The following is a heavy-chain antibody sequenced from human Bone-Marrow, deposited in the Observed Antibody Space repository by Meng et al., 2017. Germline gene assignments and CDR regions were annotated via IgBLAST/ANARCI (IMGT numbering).Heavy chain of an antibody. D-gene: IGHD6-19*01. Sequence: GESLKISCAASGFTFSSYWMSWVRQAPGKGLEWVANIKQDGSEKYYVDSVKGRFTISRDNAKNSLYLQMNSLRAEDAAVYYCARDWLYRQWLARSNYYYGMDVWGQGTTVTVSS. CDR3: ARDWLYRQWLARSNYYYGMDV. J-gene: IGHJ6*02. CDR2: IKQDGSEK. V-gene: IGHV3-7*01. CDR1: GFTFSSYW.